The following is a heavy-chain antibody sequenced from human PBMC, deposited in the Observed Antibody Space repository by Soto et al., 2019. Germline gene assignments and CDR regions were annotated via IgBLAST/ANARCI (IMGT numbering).Heavy chain of an antibody. CDR3: ARILTATGGHFDS. Sequence: SGPTLVNPTQALTLTCSFSGFSLTTSGVGVGWVRQSPEKTLEWLALIFWDDDKRYSPSLRSRLTIAKDTSKNQVVLTLTNVEPVDTATYYCARILTATGGHFDSWGQGALVTVSS. D-gene: IGHD2-8*02. CDR2: IFWDDDK. CDR1: GFSLTTSGVG. J-gene: IGHJ4*02. V-gene: IGHV2-5*02.